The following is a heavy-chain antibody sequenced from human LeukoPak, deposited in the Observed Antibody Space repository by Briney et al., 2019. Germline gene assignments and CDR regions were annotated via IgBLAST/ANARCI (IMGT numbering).Heavy chain of an antibody. CDR3: AKSAGYSSSWYVPKGPDYYYYYYMDV. Sequence: GGSLRLSCAASGFTFSSYSMNWVRQAPGKGLEWVSSISSSSSYIYYADSVKGRFTISRDNSKNTLYLQMNSLRAEDTAVYYCAKSAGYSSSWYVPKGPDYYYYYYMDVWGKGTTVTVSS. CDR1: GFTFSSYS. D-gene: IGHD6-13*01. CDR2: ISSSSSYI. J-gene: IGHJ6*03. V-gene: IGHV3-21*04.